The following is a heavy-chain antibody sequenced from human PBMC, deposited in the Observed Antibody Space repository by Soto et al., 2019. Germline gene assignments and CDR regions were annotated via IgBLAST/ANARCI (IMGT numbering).Heavy chain of an antibody. V-gene: IGHV1-8*01. CDR3: ARGPVPRRLERRGANWFDP. Sequence: QVQLVQSGAEVKKPGASVKVSCKASGYTFSSYDINWVRQATGQGLEWMGWMNPNSGNTGYAQKFQGRVTMTRNTSISTAYMELSSLRSEDTTVYYCARGPVPRRLERRGANWFDPWGQGTLVTVSS. J-gene: IGHJ5*02. CDR2: MNPNSGNT. CDR1: GYTFSSYD. D-gene: IGHD1-1*01.